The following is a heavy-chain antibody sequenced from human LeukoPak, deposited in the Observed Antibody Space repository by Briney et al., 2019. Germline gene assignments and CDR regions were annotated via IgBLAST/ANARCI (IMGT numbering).Heavy chain of an antibody. Sequence: SETLSLTCTVSGGSISNSSFYWGWIRQPPGKGLEWIGNIYYRGSTSYNSSLKSRVSISVDTSKNYFSLKVSSVTAADTAVYYCARLFLRFGEFSFDYWGQGTLVTVSS. CDR2: IYYRGST. D-gene: IGHD3-10*01. CDR3: ARLFLRFGEFSFDY. V-gene: IGHV4-39*02. J-gene: IGHJ4*02. CDR1: GGSISNSSFY.